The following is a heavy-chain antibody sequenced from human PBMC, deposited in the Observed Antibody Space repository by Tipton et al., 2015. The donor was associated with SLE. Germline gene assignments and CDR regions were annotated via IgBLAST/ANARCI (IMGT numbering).Heavy chain of an antibody. D-gene: IGHD2-2*01. CDR2: IYYSGST. J-gene: IGHJ6*03. CDR3: ARIIVPTAMDFYYYYMDV. Sequence: TLSLTCTVSGGSISSYYWSWIRQPPGKGLEWIGYIYYSGSTYYNPSLKSRVTISVDTSKNQFSLKLSSVTAADTAQYYCARIIVPTAMDFYYYYMDVWGNGTTVTVSS. CDR1: GGSISSYY. V-gene: IGHV4-59*12.